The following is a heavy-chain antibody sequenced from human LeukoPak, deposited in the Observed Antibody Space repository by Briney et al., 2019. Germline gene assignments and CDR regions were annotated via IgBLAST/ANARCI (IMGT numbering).Heavy chain of an antibody. Sequence: GGSLRLSCAASGFTSSSCDMHWVRQAPGKGLEWVAVIWYDGTNKYYADSVKGRFTISRDNSKNTLYLQMNSLRAEDTAVYYCAREDGDYSLDYWGQGTLVTVSS. V-gene: IGHV3-33*01. CDR3: AREDGDYSLDY. CDR2: IWYDGTNK. CDR1: GFTSSSCD. J-gene: IGHJ4*02. D-gene: IGHD4-17*01.